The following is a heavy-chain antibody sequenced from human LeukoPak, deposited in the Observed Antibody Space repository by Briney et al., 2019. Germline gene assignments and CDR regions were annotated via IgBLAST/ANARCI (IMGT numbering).Heavy chain of an antibody. V-gene: IGHV3-73*01. CDR1: GFTFSGSA. D-gene: IGHD4-11*01. CDR3: AKDPRSLRTTVTPLFDP. Sequence: PGGSLRLSCAASGFTFSGSAMHWVRQASGKGLEWVGRIRSKANSYATAYAASVKGRFTISRDDSKNTAYLQMNSLRAEDTAVYYCAKDPRSLRTTVTPLFDPWGQGTLVTVSS. J-gene: IGHJ5*02. CDR2: IRSKANSYAT.